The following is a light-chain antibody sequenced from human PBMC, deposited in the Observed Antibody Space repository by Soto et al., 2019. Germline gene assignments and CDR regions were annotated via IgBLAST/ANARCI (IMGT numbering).Light chain of an antibody. J-gene: IGLJ2*01. CDR3: QSYDGSLSDVL. CDR2: SNI. V-gene: IGLV1-40*01. Sequence: QSVLTQPPSVSGAPGQRVTISCTASSSNIGAGFDVHWYQQLPGTAPKLLIYSNINRPSGVPDRFSGSKSGTSASLAITGLQAEDEADYYCQSYDGSLSDVLFGGGTKLTVL. CDR1: SSNIGAGFD.